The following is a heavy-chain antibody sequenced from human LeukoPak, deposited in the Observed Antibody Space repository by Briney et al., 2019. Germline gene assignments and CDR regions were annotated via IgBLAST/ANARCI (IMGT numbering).Heavy chain of an antibody. CDR2: IKQDGSEK. D-gene: IGHD6-6*01. J-gene: IGHJ6*03. CDR1: GFTIRDYW. CDR3: ARDEYSSSSAGYFYFYYMDV. V-gene: IGHV3-7*01. Sequence: GGSLRLSCTASGFTIRDYWMSWVRQAPGKGLEWVANIKQDGSEKSYVDSVKGRFTISRDNAKNSLFLQMNSLRAEDTAVYYCARDEYSSSSAGYFYFYYMDVWGKGTTVTISS.